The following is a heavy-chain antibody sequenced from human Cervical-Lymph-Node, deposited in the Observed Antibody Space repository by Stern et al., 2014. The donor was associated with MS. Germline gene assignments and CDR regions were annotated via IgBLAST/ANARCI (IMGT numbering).Heavy chain of an antibody. CDR2: IYTSGST. V-gene: IGHV4-61*02. CDR3: ARGGSLSSGWYQIDVGFDY. J-gene: IGHJ4*02. CDR1: GGSISSGSYY. D-gene: IGHD6-19*01. Sequence: QLQLQESGPGLVKPSQTLSLTCTVSGGSISSGSYYWSWIRQPAGKGLEWIGRIYTSGSTNYNPSLKSRVTISVDTSKNQFSLKLSSVTAADTAVYYCARGGSLSSGWYQIDVGFDYWGQGTLVTVSS.